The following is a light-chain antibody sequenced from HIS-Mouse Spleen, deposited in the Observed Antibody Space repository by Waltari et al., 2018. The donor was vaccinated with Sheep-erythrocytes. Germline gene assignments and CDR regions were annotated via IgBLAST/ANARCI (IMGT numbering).Light chain of an antibody. CDR3: QAWDSSTEV. J-gene: IGLJ2*01. Sequence: SYELTQPPSVSVSPGQTASITCSGDKLGDKYACWYQQKPGQYPVLVIYQDSKRPSGIPGRFSGSNSGNTATLTISGTQAMDEADYYCQAWDSSTEVFGGGTKLTVL. V-gene: IGLV3-1*01. CDR1: KLGDKY. CDR2: QDS.